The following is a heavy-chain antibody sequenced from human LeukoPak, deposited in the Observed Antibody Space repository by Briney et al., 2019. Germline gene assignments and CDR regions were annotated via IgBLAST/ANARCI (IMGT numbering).Heavy chain of an antibody. CDR1: GGSISSYY. Sequence: SGTLSLTCTVSGGSISSYYWSWIRQPPGKGLEWIGYIYYSGSTNYNPSLKSRVTISVDTSKNQFSLKLSSVTAADTAVYYCARGPLYYYDSSGYYYYYYYMDVWGKGTTVTISS. CDR2: IYYSGST. J-gene: IGHJ6*03. V-gene: IGHV4-59*01. D-gene: IGHD3-22*01. CDR3: ARGPLYYYDSSGYYYYYYYMDV.